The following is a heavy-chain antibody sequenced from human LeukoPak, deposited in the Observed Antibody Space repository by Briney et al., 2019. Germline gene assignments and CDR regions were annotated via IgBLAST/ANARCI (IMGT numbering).Heavy chain of an antibody. D-gene: IGHD2-15*01. CDR2: IYHSGST. CDR1: GYSISSGYY. J-gene: IGHJ4*02. Sequence: SETLSLTCTVSGYSISSGYYWGWIRPPPGKGLEWIGSIYHSGSTYYNPSLKSRVTISVDTSKNQFSLKLSSVTAADTAVYYCARDNIVVVAATKAYYFDYWGQGTLVTVSS. V-gene: IGHV4-38-2*02. CDR3: ARDNIVVVAATKAYYFDY.